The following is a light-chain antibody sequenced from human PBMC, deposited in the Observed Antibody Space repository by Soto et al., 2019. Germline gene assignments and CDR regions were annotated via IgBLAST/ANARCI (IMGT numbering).Light chain of an antibody. Sequence: EIVLTQSPGTLPLSPGETATLSCRASQTVRGSYLARYQQKPGQAPRLLISASSTRATGIPDRFSGSGSGTDFTLTISRLEPEDFAVYCCHQYGTSPPTVGGGTKVEIK. J-gene: IGKJ4*01. CDR2: ASS. V-gene: IGKV3-20*01. CDR1: QTVRGSY. CDR3: HQYGTSPPT.